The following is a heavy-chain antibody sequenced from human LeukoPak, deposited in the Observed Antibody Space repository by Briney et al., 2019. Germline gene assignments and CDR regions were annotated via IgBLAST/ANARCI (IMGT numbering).Heavy chain of an antibody. D-gene: IGHD6-6*01. V-gene: IGHV3-23*01. Sequence: PGGSLRLSCAASGYTFAGYAMSWVRQAPGKGLQWVSAISGSGGSTYYADSVKGRFTISRDNSKNTLYLQMSSLRAEDTAVYYCAKDLSIAARPRWGQGTLVTVSS. J-gene: IGHJ4*02. CDR2: ISGSGGST. CDR3: AKDLSIAARPR. CDR1: GYTFAGYA.